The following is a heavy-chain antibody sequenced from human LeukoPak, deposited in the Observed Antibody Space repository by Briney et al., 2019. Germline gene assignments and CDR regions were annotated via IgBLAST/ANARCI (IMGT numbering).Heavy chain of an antibody. CDR2: ISSNGGST. Sequence: PGGSLRLSCAGSEFTFRSYSMHWVRQAPGKGLEYVSAISSNGGSTSYANSVKGRFTISRDNSKNTLYLQMGSLRTEDMAVYYCARRSSGWTYYFDYWGQGTLVTVSS. CDR3: ARRSSGWTYYFDY. J-gene: IGHJ4*02. CDR1: EFTFRSYS. V-gene: IGHV3-64*01. D-gene: IGHD6-19*01.